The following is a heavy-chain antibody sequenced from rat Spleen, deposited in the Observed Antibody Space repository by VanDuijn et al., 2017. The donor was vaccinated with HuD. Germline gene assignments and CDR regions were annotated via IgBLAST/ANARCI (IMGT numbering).Heavy chain of an antibody. V-gene: IGHV5-29*01. CDR1: GFTFSDYY. CDR3: ARKGTNYGYLYVMDA. J-gene: IGHJ4*01. CDR2: ISYDGSST. Sequence: EVQLVESDGGLVQPGRSLKLSCAASGFTFSDYYMAWVRQAPTKGLEWVATISYDGSSTYYRDSVKGRFTISRDNAKSTLYLQMDSLRSEDTATYYCARKGTNYGYLYVMDAWGQGTSLTVSS. D-gene: IGHD1-9*01.